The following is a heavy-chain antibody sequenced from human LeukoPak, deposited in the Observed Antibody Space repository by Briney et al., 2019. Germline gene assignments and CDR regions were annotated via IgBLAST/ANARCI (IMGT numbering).Heavy chain of an antibody. V-gene: IGHV1-69*10. Sequence: SVTVSCKASGGTFSSYAISWVRQAPGQGLEWMGRIIPILGIANYAQKFQGRVTITADKSTSTAYMELSSLRSEDTAVYYCARDQGSYYDSSGYYYGDYWGQGTLVTVSS. J-gene: IGHJ4*02. CDR3: ARDQGSYYDSSGYYYGDY. CDR2: IIPILGIA. CDR1: GGTFSSYA. D-gene: IGHD3-22*01.